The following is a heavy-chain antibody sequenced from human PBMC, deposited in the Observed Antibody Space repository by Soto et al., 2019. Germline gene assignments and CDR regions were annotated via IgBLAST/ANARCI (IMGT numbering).Heavy chain of an antibody. D-gene: IGHD3-10*01. CDR3: ARDLGVGMEDY. J-gene: IGHJ4*02. CDR2: ISAYNGNT. V-gene: IGHV1-18*01. Sequence: ASVKVSCKASGDTFTNYGFSCVRQAPGQGLEWMGWISAYNGNTKYAQKLQGRVTMTTDTSTSTAYMELRSLRSDDTAVYYCARDLGVGMEDYWGQGTPVTVSS. CDR1: GDTFTNYG.